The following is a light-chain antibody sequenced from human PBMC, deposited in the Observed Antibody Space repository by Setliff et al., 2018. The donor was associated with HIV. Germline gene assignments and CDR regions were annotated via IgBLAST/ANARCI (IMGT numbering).Light chain of an antibody. CDR1: SSDIGGHNF. CDR2: GVN. Sequence: QSVLAQPASVSGSPGQSITISCAGSSSDIGGHNFVSWYQQDPGKAPKLMIYGVNNRPSGVSNRFSGSKSGNSASLTISGLQTEDEADYYCNSYTSTNTYVFGTGTKVTVL. CDR3: NSYTSTNTYV. J-gene: IGLJ1*01. V-gene: IGLV2-14*01.